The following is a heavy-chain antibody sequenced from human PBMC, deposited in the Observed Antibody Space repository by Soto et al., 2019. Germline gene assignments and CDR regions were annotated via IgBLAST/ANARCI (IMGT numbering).Heavy chain of an antibody. CDR3: ARGPDCGGXCYSYYLDS. CDR2: IYHSGST. V-gene: IGHV4-30-2*01. Sequence: QLQLQESGSGLVKPSQTLSLTCAVSGGSISSGGYSWSWIRQPPGKGLEWIGYIYHSGSTYYNPSLKSRVTISLDRSKNQFSLKLSSVTAXXXAVYYCARGPDCGGXCYSYYLDSWGQGXLVTVSS. J-gene: IGHJ4*02. CDR1: GGSISSGGYS. D-gene: IGHD2-21*02.